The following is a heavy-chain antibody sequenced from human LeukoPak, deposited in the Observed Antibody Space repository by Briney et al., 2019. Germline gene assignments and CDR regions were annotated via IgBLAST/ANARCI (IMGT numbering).Heavy chain of an antibody. Sequence: SETLSLTCAVYGGSFSGYYWSWIRQPPGKGLEWIGEINHSGSTNYNPPLKSRVTISVDTSKNQFSLKLSSVTAADTAVYYCARGQVTNGDYVWVDYWGQGTLVTVSS. V-gene: IGHV4-34*01. CDR3: ARGQVTNGDYVWVDY. J-gene: IGHJ4*02. CDR2: INHSGST. CDR1: GGSFSGYY. D-gene: IGHD3-16*01.